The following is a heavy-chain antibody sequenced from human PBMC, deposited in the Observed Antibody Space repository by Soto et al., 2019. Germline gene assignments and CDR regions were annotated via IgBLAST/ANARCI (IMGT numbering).Heavy chain of an antibody. Sequence: ASVKVSCKASGYTFTSYGISWVRQAPGQGLEWMGWISAYNGNTNYAQKLQGRVTMTTDTSTSTAYMELRSLRSDDTVVYYCARPVLGYCSSTSCAGRYYFDYWGQGTLVTVSS. V-gene: IGHV1-18*01. J-gene: IGHJ4*02. D-gene: IGHD2-2*01. CDR3: ARPVLGYCSSTSCAGRYYFDY. CDR1: GYTFTSYG. CDR2: ISAYNGNT.